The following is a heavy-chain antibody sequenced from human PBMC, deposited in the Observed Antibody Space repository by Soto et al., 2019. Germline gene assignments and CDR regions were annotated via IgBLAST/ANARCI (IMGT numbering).Heavy chain of an antibody. V-gene: IGHV4-34*01. D-gene: IGHD5-12*01. CDR3: ARVATILLFDY. CDR1: GGSFSGYY. Sequence: SETLSLTCAVYGGSFSGYYWSWIRQPPGKGPEWIREINHSGSTNYNPSLKSRVTISVDTSKNQFSLKLSSVTAADTAVYYCARVATILLFDYWGQGTLVTVSS. CDR2: INHSGST. J-gene: IGHJ4*02.